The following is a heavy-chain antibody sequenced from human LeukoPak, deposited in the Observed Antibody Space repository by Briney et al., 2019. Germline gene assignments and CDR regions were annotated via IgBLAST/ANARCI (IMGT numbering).Heavy chain of an antibody. CDR2: ISAYNGST. Sequence: ASVKVSCKASGYTFTSYGISWVRQAPGQGLEWMGWISAYNGSTNYAQKLQGRVTMTTDTSTSTAYMELRSLRSDDTAVYYCARAIVVVPAAIRYYMDVWGKGTTVTVSS. D-gene: IGHD2-2*01. J-gene: IGHJ6*03. V-gene: IGHV1-18*01. CDR1: GYTFTSYG. CDR3: ARAIVVVPAAIRYYMDV.